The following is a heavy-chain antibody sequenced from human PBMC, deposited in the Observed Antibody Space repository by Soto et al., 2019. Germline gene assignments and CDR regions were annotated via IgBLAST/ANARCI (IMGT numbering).Heavy chain of an antibody. CDR1: GYTFTSYA. CDR2: INAGNGNT. CDR3: ARGAARPAGWFDP. V-gene: IGHV1-3*01. J-gene: IGHJ5*02. Sequence: QVQLVQSGAEVKKPGASVKVSCKASGYTFTSYAMHWVRQAPGQRIEWMGWINAGNGNTKDSQKFQGRVTITRDTSASTAYMELSSLRSEDTAVYYCARGAARPAGWFDPWGQGTLVTVSS. D-gene: IGHD6-6*01.